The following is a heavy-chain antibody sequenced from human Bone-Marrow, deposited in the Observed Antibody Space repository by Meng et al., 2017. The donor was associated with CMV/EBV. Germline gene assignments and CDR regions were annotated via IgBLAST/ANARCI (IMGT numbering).Heavy chain of an antibody. CDR1: GLTFANYW. D-gene: IGHD5/OR15-5a*01. V-gene: IGHV3-7*03. CDR3: VRPPMS. CDR2: IKQDGSGK. Sequence: SLRLSCAASGLTFANYWMGWVRQPPGKGLQWLAIIKQDGSGKYYVDSVKGRFTISRDNTKNSVYLQMNRLRGEDTAIYYCVRPPMSWGQGTLVTVSS. J-gene: IGHJ4*02.